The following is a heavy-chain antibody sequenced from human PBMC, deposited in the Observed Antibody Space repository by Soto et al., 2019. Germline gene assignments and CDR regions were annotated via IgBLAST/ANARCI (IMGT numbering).Heavy chain of an antibody. V-gene: IGHV3-7*01. CDR3: ARDRGSGWYRRAEYFQH. CDR1: GFTFSSYW. D-gene: IGHD6-19*01. J-gene: IGHJ1*01. CDR2: IKQDGSEK. Sequence: EVQLVESGGGLVQPGGSLRLSCAASGFTFSSYWMSWVRQAPGKGLEWVANIKQDGSEKYYVDSVKGRFTISGDNAKNSLYLQMNSLRAEDTAVYYCARDRGSGWYRRAEYFQHWGQGTLVTVSS.